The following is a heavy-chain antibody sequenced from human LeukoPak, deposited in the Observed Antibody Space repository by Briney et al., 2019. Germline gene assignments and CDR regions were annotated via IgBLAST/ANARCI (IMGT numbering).Heavy chain of an antibody. CDR2: ISGGGGGT. CDR3: AKDLGGKPYCYYGMDV. J-gene: IGHJ6*02. CDR1: GFTLRNYA. V-gene: IGHV3-23*01. Sequence: PGGSLRLSCAPSIGFTLRNYAIHWVRQAPGKGLEWVSAISGGGGGTFYADSVKGRFTISRDNSKNTLYLQMNSLSAEDTAVYYCAKDLGGKPYCYYGMDVWGQGTTVTVSS.